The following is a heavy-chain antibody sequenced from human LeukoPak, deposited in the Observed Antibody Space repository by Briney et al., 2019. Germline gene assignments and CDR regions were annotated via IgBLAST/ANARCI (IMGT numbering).Heavy chain of an antibody. J-gene: IGHJ4*02. D-gene: IGHD3-22*01. Sequence: PGGSLRLSCAASGFTFSSYVMSWVRQAPGKGLEWVSTISDSGGSTYYADSVKGRFTISRDNSKNTLYLQMNGLRAEDTAVYYCARKRERYYDSLVDYWGQGTLVTVSS. V-gene: IGHV3-23*01. CDR1: GFTFSSYV. CDR2: ISDSGGST. CDR3: ARKRERYYDSLVDY.